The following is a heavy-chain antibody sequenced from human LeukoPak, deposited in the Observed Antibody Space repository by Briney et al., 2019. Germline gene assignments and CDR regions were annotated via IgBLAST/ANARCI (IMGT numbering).Heavy chain of an antibody. CDR2: ISESGSGT. Sequence: PGGSLRLSCAVSGLTFSRYAMSWVRQAPGKGLEWVSAISESGSGTYYADSVKGRFTISRDNSKNTPYLQMNSLRAEDTAVYYCARDLVRGDYSEGGQYWGQGTLVTVSS. CDR3: ARDLVRGDYSEGGQY. V-gene: IGHV3-23*01. D-gene: IGHD4-17*01. CDR1: GLTFSRYA. J-gene: IGHJ4*02.